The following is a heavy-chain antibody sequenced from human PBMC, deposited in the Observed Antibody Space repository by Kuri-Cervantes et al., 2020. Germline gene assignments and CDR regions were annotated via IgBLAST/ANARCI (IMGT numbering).Heavy chain of an antibody. D-gene: IGHD6-13*01. J-gene: IGHJ5*02. CDR3: ARDRVSYSSSWPNWFDP. CDR1: GGSISSSNW. Sequence: SETLSLTCAVSGGSISSSNWWSWVRQPPGKGLEWIGEIYHSGSTYYNPSLKSRVTISVDTSKNQFSLKLSSVTAADTAVYYCARDRVSYSSSWPNWFDPWGQGTLVTVSS. V-gene: IGHV4-4*02. CDR2: IYHSGST.